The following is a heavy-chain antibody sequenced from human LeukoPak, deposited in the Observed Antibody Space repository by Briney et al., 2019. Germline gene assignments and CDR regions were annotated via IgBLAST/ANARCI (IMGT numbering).Heavy chain of an antibody. CDR1: GFTFSNYA. CDR2: ISHNGGST. J-gene: IGHJ4*02. Sequence: GGSLRLSCTASGFTFSNYAMSWVRQAPGKGLEWVSAISHNGGSTFYADSVKGRFTISRDNSKNTLYLQMNSLRAEDTAVYYCAKDGDILTGYYPDYWGQGTLVTVSS. CDR3: AKDGDILTGYYPDY. D-gene: IGHD3-9*01. V-gene: IGHV3-23*01.